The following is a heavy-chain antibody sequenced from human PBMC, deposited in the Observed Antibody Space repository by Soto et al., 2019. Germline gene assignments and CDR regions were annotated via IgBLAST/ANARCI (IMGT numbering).Heavy chain of an antibody. J-gene: IGHJ1*01. CDR2: ISSNGSST. CDR1: GFTFSSYG. CDR3: ANLGDIRGSDG. V-gene: IGHV3-23*01. Sequence: SGGSLRLSCAASGFTFSSYGMSWVRQAPGKGLEWVSNISSNGSSTYYADSVKGRFTTSRDNSKNTLYLQMNSLRAEDTAVYYCANLGDIRGSDGWGQGTLVTVSS.